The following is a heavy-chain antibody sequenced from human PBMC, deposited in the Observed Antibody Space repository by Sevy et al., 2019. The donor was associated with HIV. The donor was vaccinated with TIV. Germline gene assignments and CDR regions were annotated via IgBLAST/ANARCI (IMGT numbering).Heavy chain of an antibody. CDR3: ASLYWDPYYDYGMDV. Sequence: GGSLRLSCAASGFTFSDYYMSWIRQAPGKGLEWVSYISSSGSTIYYADSVKGRFTISRVNAKNSLYLQRNSLRAEDTSVYYCASLYWDPYYDYGMDVWGQGTTVSVSS. CDR2: ISSSGSTI. D-gene: IGHD2-8*02. V-gene: IGHV3-11*01. CDR1: GFTFSDYY. J-gene: IGHJ6*02.